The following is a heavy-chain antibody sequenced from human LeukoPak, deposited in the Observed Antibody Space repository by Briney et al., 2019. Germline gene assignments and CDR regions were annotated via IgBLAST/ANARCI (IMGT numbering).Heavy chain of an antibody. CDR1: GGTFSSYA. CDR2: IIPIFGTA. Sequence: SVKVSCKASGGTFSSYAISWVRQAPGQGLEWMGGIIPIFGTANYAQKFQGRVTITTDESTSTAYMELSSLRSEDTAVYYCARDYGDYGSAFDIWGQGTMVTVSS. J-gene: IGHJ3*02. D-gene: IGHD4-17*01. V-gene: IGHV1-69*05. CDR3: ARDYGDYGSAFDI.